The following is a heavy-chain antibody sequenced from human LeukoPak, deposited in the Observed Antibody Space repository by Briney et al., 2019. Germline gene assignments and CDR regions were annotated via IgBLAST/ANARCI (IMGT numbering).Heavy chain of an antibody. CDR1: GGSISSGSYY. CDR3: ARDGSGSSGYQNWFDP. V-gene: IGHV4-61*02. Sequence: SETLSLTCTVSGGSISSGSYYWSWIRQPAGKGLEWIGRIYTSGSTNYNPSLKSRVTISVDTSKNQFSLKLSSVTAADTAVYYCARDGSGSSGYQNWFDPWGQGTLVTVSS. J-gene: IGHJ5*02. D-gene: IGHD3-22*01. CDR2: IYTSGST.